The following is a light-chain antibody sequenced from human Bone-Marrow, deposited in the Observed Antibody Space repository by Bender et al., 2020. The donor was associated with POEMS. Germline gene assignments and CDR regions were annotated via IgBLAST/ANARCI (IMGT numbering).Light chain of an antibody. Sequence: QSALTQPPSASGSPGQSVTISCTGTSSDIGIYDYVSWYQQHPGKAPKLIIHDVSKRPSGVPDRFSGSKSGNTASLTVSGLQAEDEADYYCSSYAGYNNFAVFGGGTKLTVL. J-gene: IGLJ2*01. CDR3: SSYAGYNNFAV. CDR1: SSDIGIYDY. CDR2: DVS. V-gene: IGLV2-8*01.